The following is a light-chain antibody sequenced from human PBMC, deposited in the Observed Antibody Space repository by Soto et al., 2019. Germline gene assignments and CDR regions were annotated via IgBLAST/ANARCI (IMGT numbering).Light chain of an antibody. V-gene: IGKV1-12*01. CDR2: EAT. CDR3: QQANSFPIT. Sequence: IQMTNSPSSVSASVGDTVTITVWASQGLKFLAWYQQKPGKAPRLLIYEATNLQSGVPPRFSGSGSGTDFTLTISSLQPEDFATYFCQQANSFPITFGQGTRLEI. CDR1: QGLKF. J-gene: IGKJ5*01.